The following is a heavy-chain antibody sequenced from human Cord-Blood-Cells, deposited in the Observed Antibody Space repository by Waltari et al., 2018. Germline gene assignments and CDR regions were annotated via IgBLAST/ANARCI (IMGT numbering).Heavy chain of an antibody. Sequence: QVQLQQWGAGLLKPSETXSXXXXXHGGXFSGYYWSWIRQPPGKGLEWIGEINHSGSTNYNPSLKSRVTISVDTSNNQFSLKLSSVTAADTAVYYCARGGRSWYDFWSGYYNGYFQHWGQGTLVTVSS. CDR3: ARGGRSWYDFWSGYYNGYFQH. CDR1: GGXFSGYY. J-gene: IGHJ1*01. V-gene: IGHV4-34*01. D-gene: IGHD3-3*01. CDR2: INHSGST.